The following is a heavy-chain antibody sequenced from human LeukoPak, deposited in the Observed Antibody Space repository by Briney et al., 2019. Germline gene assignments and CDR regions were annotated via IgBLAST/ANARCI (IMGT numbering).Heavy chain of an antibody. CDR3: AREDVVVAAMLYYYYGMDV. V-gene: IGHV3-21*01. D-gene: IGHD2-15*01. J-gene: IGHJ6*02. CDR2: ISSSSSYI. Sequence: GGSLRLSCAASGFTFSSYSMNWVRQAPGKGLEWVSYISSSSSYIYYADSVKGRFTISRDNAKNSLYLQMNSLRAEDTAVYYCAREDVVVAAMLYYYYGMDVWGPGTTVTVSS. CDR1: GFTFSSYS.